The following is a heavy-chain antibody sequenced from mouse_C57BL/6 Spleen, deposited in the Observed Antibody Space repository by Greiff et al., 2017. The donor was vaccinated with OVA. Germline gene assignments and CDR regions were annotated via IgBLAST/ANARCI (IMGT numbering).Heavy chain of an antibody. CDR2: INYDGSST. CDR1: GFTFSDYY. J-gene: IGHJ2*01. V-gene: IGHV5-16*01. Sequence: EVQLVESAGGLVQPGSSMKLSCTASGFTFSDYYMAWVRQVPEKGLEWVANINYDGSSTYYLDSLKSRFIISRDNAKNILYLQMSSLKSEDTATYYCARCSYYYGSSYFDYWGQGTTLTVSS. CDR3: ARCSYYYGSSYFDY. D-gene: IGHD1-1*01.